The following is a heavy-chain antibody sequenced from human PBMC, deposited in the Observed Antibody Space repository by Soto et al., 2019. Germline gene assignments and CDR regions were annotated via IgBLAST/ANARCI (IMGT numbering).Heavy chain of an antibody. CDR1: GFTFSSYA. CDR2: IPYDGSNK. V-gene: IGHV3-30-3*01. D-gene: IGHD3-16*01. CDR3: ARDTYVSFDY. J-gene: IGHJ4*02. Sequence: QVQLVESGGGVVQPGRSLRLSCAASGFTFSSYAMHWVRQAPGKGLEWVAVIPYDGSNKYYADSVKGRFTISRDNSKNTLYLQMNSLRAEDTAVYYCARDTYVSFDYWGQGTLVTVSS.